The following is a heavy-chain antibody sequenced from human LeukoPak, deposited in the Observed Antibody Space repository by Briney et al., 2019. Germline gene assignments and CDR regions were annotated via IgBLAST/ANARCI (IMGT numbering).Heavy chain of an antibody. CDR3: AKVTTVTTAVDY. J-gene: IGHJ4*02. CDR2: ISYDGSNK. D-gene: IGHD4-11*01. CDR1: GFTFNYG. V-gene: IGHV3-30*18. Sequence: QTGGSLRLSCAASGFTFNYGMHWVRQAPGKGLEWVAVISYDGSNKYYADSVKGRFTISRDNSKNTLYLQMNSLRAEDTAVYYCAKVTTVTTAVDYWGQGTLVTVSS.